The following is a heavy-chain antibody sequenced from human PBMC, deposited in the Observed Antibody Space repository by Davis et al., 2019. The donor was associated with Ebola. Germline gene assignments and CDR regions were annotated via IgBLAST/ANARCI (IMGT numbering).Heavy chain of an antibody. CDR2: ISGGVSGT. V-gene: IGHV3-23*01. Sequence: GESLKISCEASGFTFSVFAMSWVRQAPGKGLEWVSFISGGVSGTHYADSVKGRFTISRDDSRNMLYLQMNSLRAEDTAVYYCAKNRVTQLPIEYWGQGTLVTVSS. CDR3: AKNRVTQLPIEY. D-gene: IGHD1-1*01. J-gene: IGHJ4*02. CDR1: GFTFSVFA.